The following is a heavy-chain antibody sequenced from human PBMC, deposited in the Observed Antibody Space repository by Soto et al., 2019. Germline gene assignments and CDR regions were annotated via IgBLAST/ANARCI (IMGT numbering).Heavy chain of an antibody. CDR2: IDPRDSDA. Sequence: EVQLVQSGAKVKKPGDFLKISCQVSGYTFISYWIVWVRQLPGKGLECMGVIDPRDSDARYSPSFQGQVTFSVDKSINTVYLQWNSLKASDTATYYCARGPNDLDYWGQGTLVTVSS. V-gene: IGHV5-51*03. J-gene: IGHJ4*02. D-gene: IGHD1-1*01. CDR1: GYTFISYW. CDR3: ARGPNDLDY.